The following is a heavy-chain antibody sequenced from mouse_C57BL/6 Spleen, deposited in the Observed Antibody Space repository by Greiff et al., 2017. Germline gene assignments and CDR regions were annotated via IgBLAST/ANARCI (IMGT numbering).Heavy chain of an antibody. D-gene: IGHD1-3*01. CDR2: ISDGGSYT. CDR1: GFTFSSYA. CDR3: ARGETKDYAMDY. V-gene: IGHV5-4*03. J-gene: IGHJ4*01. Sequence: DVKLVESGGGLVKPGGSLKLSCAASGFTFSSYAMSWVRQTPEKRLEWVATISDGGSYTYYPDNVKGRFTISRDNAKNNLYLQMSHLKSEDTAMYYCARGETKDYAMDYWGQGTSVTVSS.